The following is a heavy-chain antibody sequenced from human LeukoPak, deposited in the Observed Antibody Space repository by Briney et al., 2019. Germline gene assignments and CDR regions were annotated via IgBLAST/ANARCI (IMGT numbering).Heavy chain of an antibody. CDR3: ARGIAAAGTEYFDL. CDR2: ISSSGSTI. V-gene: IGHV3-11*04. J-gene: IGHJ2*01. Sequence: GGSLRLSCAASGFTFSDYYMSWIRQAPGKGLGWVSYISSSGSTIYYADSVKGRFTISRDNAKNSLYLQMNSLRAEDTAVYYCARGIAAAGTEYFDLWGRGTLVTVSS. CDR1: GFTFSDYY. D-gene: IGHD6-13*01.